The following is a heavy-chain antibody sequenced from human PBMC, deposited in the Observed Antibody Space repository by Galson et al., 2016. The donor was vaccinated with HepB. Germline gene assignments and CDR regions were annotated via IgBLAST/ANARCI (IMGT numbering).Heavy chain of an antibody. V-gene: IGHV3-23*01. CDR3: ARWYCSSSNCFYDS. CDR2: IDTVGGDT. D-gene: IGHD2-2*01. J-gene: IGHJ4*02. Sequence: SLRLSCAASGFTFSRYAMSWVRQAPGKGLEWVSGIDTVGGDTYYADSVRGRFTVSRDNSKNTLYLQMNSLRVEDTAMFYCARWYCSSSNCFYDSWGQGTLVTVSS. CDR1: GFTFSRYA.